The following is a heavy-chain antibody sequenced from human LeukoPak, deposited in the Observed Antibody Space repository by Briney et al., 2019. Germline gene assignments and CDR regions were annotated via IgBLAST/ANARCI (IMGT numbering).Heavy chain of an antibody. V-gene: IGHV3-23*01. CDR3: AKEDYVWGSYRSHFDY. CDR2: ISASGSST. Sequence: GGSLGLSCAASGFIFSNFAMSWLRQTPGKGLEWVSGISASGSSTHYADFAKGRFTISRDNSKNTLYLQMNSLRAEDTAVYYCAKEDYVWGSYRSHFDYWGQGTLVTVSS. CDR1: GFIFSNFA. D-gene: IGHD3-16*02. J-gene: IGHJ4*02.